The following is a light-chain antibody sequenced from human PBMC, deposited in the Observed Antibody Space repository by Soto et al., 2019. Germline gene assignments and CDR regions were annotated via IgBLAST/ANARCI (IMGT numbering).Light chain of an antibody. J-gene: IGKJ2*02. CDR1: QSVSSN. V-gene: IGKV3-15*01. CDR2: GAS. Sequence: EIVMTQSPATLSVSPGERATLSCRASQSVSSNFAWYQHKPGQAPRLLIYGASTRATGIPARFSGSGSGTEFTLTISSLQSEDFAVYYCQQYNNWPRGTFGQGTKMEIK. CDR3: QQYNNWPRGT.